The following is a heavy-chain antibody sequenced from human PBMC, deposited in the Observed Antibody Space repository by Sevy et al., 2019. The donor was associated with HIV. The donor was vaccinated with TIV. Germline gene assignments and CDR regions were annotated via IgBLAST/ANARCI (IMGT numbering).Heavy chain of an antibody. J-gene: IGHJ4*02. V-gene: IGHV3-23*01. D-gene: IGHD2-8*01. CDR3: AREGCTKPHDY. Sequence: GGSLRLSCEASGFTFSKYSMSWVRQAPGKGLEWVSTFSFGCGRINYADSVKGRFTISRDDTKNTLYLQMNRLRAEDTAVYYCAREGCTKPHDYWGQGTLVTVSS. CDR2: FSFGCGRI. CDR1: GFTFSKYS.